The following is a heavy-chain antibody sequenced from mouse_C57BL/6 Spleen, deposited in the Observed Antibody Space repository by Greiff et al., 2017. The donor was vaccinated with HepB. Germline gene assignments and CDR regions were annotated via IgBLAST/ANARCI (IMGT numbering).Heavy chain of an antibody. CDR3: ARDLHYYGRDFDV. Sequence: QVQLQQPGAELVKPGASVKLSCKASGYTFTSYWMQWVKQRPGQGLEWIGEIDPSDSYTNYNQKFKGKATLTVDTSSSTAYMQLSSLTSEDSAVYYCARDLHYYGRDFDVWGTGTTVTVSS. J-gene: IGHJ1*03. D-gene: IGHD1-1*01. V-gene: IGHV1-50*01. CDR1: GYTFTSYW. CDR2: IDPSDSYT.